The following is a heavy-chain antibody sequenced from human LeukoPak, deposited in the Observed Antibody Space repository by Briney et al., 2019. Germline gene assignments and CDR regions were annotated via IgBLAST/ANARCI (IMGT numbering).Heavy chain of an antibody. CDR3: ARDSKTYSSGYDALDI. CDR2: IIPIFGTA. CDR1: GGTFSSYA. J-gene: IGHJ3*02. V-gene: IGHV1-69*05. D-gene: IGHD3-22*01. Sequence: ASVKVSCKASGGTFSSYAISWVRQAPGQGLEWMGGIIPIFGTANYAQKFQGRVTITTDESTSTAYMELSSLRSEDTAVYYCARDSKTYSSGYDALDIWGQGTMVTVSS.